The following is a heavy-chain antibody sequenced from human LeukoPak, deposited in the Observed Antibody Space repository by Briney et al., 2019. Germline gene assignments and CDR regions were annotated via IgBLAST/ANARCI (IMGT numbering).Heavy chain of an antibody. CDR3: ARGYWFYFDF. D-gene: IGHD2-8*02. CDR1: GYSISSGYY. CDR2: IYHSGST. V-gene: IGHV4-38-2*02. Sequence: SETLSLTCTVSGYSISSGYYWGWIRQPPGKGLEWIGSIYHSGSTYYNPSLKSRVTISVDTSKNQFSLKLSSVTAADTAVYYCARGYWFYFDFWGQGTLVTVSS. J-gene: IGHJ4*02.